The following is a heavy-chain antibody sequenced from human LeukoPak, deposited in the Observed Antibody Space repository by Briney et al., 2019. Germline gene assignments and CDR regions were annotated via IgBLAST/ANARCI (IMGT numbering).Heavy chain of an antibody. J-gene: IGHJ4*02. D-gene: IGHD1-7*01. CDR3: ARYPGTTWSRYYFDY. Sequence: SETLSHTCTVSGGSISSYYWSWIRQPAGKGLEWIGRIYTSGSTNYNPSLKSRVTMSVDMSKNQFSLKLSSVTAADTAVYYCARYPGTTWSRYYFDYWGQGTLVTVSS. CDR2: IYTSGST. CDR1: GGSISSYY. V-gene: IGHV4-4*07.